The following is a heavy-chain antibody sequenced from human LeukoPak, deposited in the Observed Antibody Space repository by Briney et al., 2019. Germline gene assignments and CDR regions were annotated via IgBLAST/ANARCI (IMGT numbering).Heavy chain of an antibody. CDR2: ISAYNGNT. CDR3: ARTQTTVVVAATPRPAPEEIDY. CDR1: GYTFTSYG. V-gene: IGHV1-18*01. Sequence: ASVKVSCKASGYTFTSYGISWVRQAPGQGLEWMGWISAYNGNTNYAQKLQGRVTMTTDTSTSTAYMELRSLRSDDTAVYYCARTQTTVVVAATPRPAPEEIDYWGQGTLVTVSS. D-gene: IGHD2-15*01. J-gene: IGHJ4*02.